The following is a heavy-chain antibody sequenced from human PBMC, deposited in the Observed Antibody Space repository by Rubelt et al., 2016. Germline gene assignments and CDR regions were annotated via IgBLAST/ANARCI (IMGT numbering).Heavy chain of an antibody. CDR3: ARRPSRDAFDI. V-gene: IGHV4-59*01. CDR2: IYYSGST. Sequence: WLTCTVSGGSISSYYWSWIRQPPGKGLEWIGYIYYSGSTNYNPSLTSRVPISVDTSKNQFSLKLSSVTPADTAVYYCARRPSRDAFDIWGQGTMVTVSS. J-gene: IGHJ3*02. CDR1: GGSISSYY.